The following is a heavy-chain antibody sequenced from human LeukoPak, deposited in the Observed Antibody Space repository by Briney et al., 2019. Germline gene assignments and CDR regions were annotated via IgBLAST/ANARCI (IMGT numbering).Heavy chain of an antibody. CDR2: ISSSSSYI. Sequence: GGSLRLSCAASGFTFSSYSMNWVRQAPGKGLEWVSSISSSSSYIYYADSVKGRFTISRDNAKNSLYLQMNSLRAEDTAVYCCARASVLIAAAPFDYWGQGTLVTVSS. V-gene: IGHV3-21*01. CDR3: ARASVLIAAAPFDY. J-gene: IGHJ4*02. D-gene: IGHD6-13*01. CDR1: GFTFSSYS.